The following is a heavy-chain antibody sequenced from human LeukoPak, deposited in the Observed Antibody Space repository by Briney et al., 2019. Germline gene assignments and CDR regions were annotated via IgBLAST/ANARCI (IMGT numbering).Heavy chain of an antibody. V-gene: IGHV4-34*01. CDR2: INHSGST. CDR1: GGSFSGYY. J-gene: IGHJ4*02. D-gene: IGHD6-19*01. Sequence: PSETLSLTCAVYGGSFSGYYWSWIRQPPGKGLEWIGEINHSGSTNCNPSLKSRVTISVDTSKNQFSLKLSSVTAADTAVYYCARETPLIAVAGTFDYWGQGTLVTVSS. CDR3: ARETPLIAVAGTFDY.